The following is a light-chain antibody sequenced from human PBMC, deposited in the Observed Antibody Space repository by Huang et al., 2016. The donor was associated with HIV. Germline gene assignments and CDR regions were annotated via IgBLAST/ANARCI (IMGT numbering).Light chain of an antibody. CDR3: QQRGKWPLT. CDR1: QSVSKY. J-gene: IGKJ4*01. Sequence: EIVLTQSPATLSLSPGERATLSCRAGQSVSKYLAWYQQKPAQAPRLLVYDASNRATGVPVRFSGSGSGTDFTLTISGLEPEDSAVYYCQQRGKWPLTFGGGTKVEI. V-gene: IGKV3-11*01. CDR2: DAS.